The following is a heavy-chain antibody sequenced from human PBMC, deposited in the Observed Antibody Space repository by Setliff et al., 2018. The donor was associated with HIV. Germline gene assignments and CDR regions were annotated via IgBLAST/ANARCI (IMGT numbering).Heavy chain of an antibody. J-gene: IGHJ4*02. CDR3: AKDWASGWPYYFDY. CDR1: GFTFSSYG. Sequence: PGGSLRLSCAASGFTFSSYGMHWVRQAPGKGLEWVAFIRYDGSNKYYADSVKGRFTISRDNSKNTLYLQMNSLRAEDTAVYYCAKDWASGWPYYFDYWGQGTLVTVSS. V-gene: IGHV3-30*02. CDR2: IRYDGSNK. D-gene: IGHD6-19*01.